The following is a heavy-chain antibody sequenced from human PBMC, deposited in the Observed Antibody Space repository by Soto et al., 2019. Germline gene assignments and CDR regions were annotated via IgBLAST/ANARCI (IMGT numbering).Heavy chain of an antibody. Sequence: QVHRVQSGAEEKKTGASVKVSCKASGYTFKSYGIHWVRQAPGQRLEWIGWINAANGNTEYSQTFPDRATSTSDTSASTAYIELSRMRSETTAIYSCTRWNLWKLAMDVWGQGTTVTVSS. J-gene: IGHJ6*02. CDR2: INAANGNT. V-gene: IGHV1-3*05. CDR3: TRWNLWKLAMDV. CDR1: GYTFKSYG. D-gene: IGHD1-1*01.